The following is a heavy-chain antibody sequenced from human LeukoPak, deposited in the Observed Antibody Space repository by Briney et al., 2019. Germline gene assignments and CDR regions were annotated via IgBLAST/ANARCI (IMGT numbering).Heavy chain of an antibody. V-gene: IGHV1-46*01. CDR2: INPSGGST. J-gene: IGHJ4*02. CDR1: GYTFTSYY. D-gene: IGHD3-22*01. Sequence: GASVKVSCKASGYTFTSYYMHWVRQAPGQGLEWMGLINPSGGSTSYAQKFQGRVTMTRDTSTSTVYMELSSLRSEDTAVYYCARGKSLVVITTLAFDYWGQGTLVTVSS. CDR3: ARGKSLVVITTLAFDY.